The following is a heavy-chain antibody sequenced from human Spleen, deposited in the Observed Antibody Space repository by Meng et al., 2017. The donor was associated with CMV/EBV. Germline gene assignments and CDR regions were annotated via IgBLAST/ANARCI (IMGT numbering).Heavy chain of an antibody. CDR3: ARDFGNYNYYYYSLNV. D-gene: IGHD4-11*01. Sequence: SCAASGFTFSDYYMSWIRQAPGKGLEWVSYISNSGTTIYYADSVKGRFTISRDNAKNSLYLQMNSLRAEDTAVYYCARDFGNYNYYYYSLNVWGQGTTVTVSS. J-gene: IGHJ6*02. CDR2: ISNSGTTI. CDR1: GFTFSDYY. V-gene: IGHV3-11*04.